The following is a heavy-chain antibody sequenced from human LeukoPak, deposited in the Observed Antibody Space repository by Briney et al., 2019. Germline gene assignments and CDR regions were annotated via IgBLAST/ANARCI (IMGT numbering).Heavy chain of an antibody. CDR2: IYYNGST. J-gene: IGHJ4*02. CDR3: ARQSRGIAVAGLDY. D-gene: IGHD6-19*01. CDR1: GGSISSYY. V-gene: IGHV4-59*08. Sequence: SETLSLTCIVSGGSISSYYWTWLRQPPGKGLEWIGYIYYNGSTNYNLSLKSRVTISVDTSKNQFSLKLNSVTAADTAVYYCARQSRGIAVAGLDYWGQGILVTVSS.